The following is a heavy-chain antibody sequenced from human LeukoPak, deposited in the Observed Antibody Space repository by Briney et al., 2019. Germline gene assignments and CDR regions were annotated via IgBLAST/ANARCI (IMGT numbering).Heavy chain of an antibody. V-gene: IGHV4-39*07. D-gene: IGHD1/OR15-1a*01. Sequence: SETLSLTCTVSGGSISSSSYYWGWIRQPPGKGLEWIGSIYYSGSTYYNPSLKSRVTISVDTSKNQFSLKLSSVTAADTAVYYCGRERPQWLEQKSGFDYWGQGTLVTVSS. CDR1: GGSISSSSYY. CDR3: GRERPQWLEQKSGFDY. CDR2: IYYSGST. J-gene: IGHJ4*02.